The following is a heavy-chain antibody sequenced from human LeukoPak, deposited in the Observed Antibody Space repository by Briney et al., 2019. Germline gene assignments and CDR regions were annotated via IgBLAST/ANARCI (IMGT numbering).Heavy chain of an antibody. CDR2: IKQDGSEK. Sequence: GGSLRLSCAASGFTFSSYWMSWVRQAPGKGLEWVANIKQDGSEKYYVDSVKGRFTISRDNAKNSLYLQMNSLRAEGTAVYYCTRGQTTVTNWGQGTLSPSPQ. D-gene: IGHD4-17*01. CDR3: TRGQTTVTN. CDR1: GFTFSSYW. J-gene: IGHJ4*02. V-gene: IGHV3-7*03.